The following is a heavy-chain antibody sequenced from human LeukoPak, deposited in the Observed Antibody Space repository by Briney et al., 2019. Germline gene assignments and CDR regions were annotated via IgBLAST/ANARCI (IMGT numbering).Heavy chain of an antibody. J-gene: IGHJ3*02. Sequence: GGSLRLSCAASGFTFSSYEMTWVRQAPGKGLVWVSRIYSDGSRTNYADSVKGRFTISGDNAKNTQYLQMNSLRAEDTAVYYCTRSGRGGAFDIWGQGTMVTVSS. V-gene: IGHV3-74*01. CDR1: GFTFSSYE. CDR3: TRSGRGGAFDI. CDR2: IYSDGSRT. D-gene: IGHD1-26*01.